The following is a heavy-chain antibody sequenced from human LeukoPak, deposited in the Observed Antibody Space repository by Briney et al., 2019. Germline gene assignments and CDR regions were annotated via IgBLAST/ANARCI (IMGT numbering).Heavy chain of an antibody. V-gene: IGHV3-7*01. CDR2: IKQDGSEK. CDR3: ARRSRYSGYDYPGYYYYGMDV. D-gene: IGHD5-12*01. CDR1: GFTFSDYW. Sequence: GGSLRLSCAASGFTFSDYWMSWVRQAPGKGLEWVANIKQDGSEKYYVDSVKGRFTISRDNAKNSLYLQMNSLRAEDTAVYYCARRSRYSGYDYPGYYYYGMDVWGQGTTVTVSS. J-gene: IGHJ6*02.